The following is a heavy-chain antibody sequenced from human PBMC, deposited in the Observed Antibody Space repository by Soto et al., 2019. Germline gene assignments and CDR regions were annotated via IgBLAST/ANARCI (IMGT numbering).Heavy chain of an antibody. Sequence: PGGSLRLSCAASGFTFGDYWMHWVRQPPGKGPEWVSRMTGDGRTTQYADSVKGRFTASRDNAKSTLYLQMNRLRAEDTAVYYCATAEVDYWGPGTLVTVSS. CDR3: ATAEVDY. CDR2: MTGDGRTT. CDR1: GFTFGDYW. J-gene: IGHJ4*02. V-gene: IGHV3-74*03.